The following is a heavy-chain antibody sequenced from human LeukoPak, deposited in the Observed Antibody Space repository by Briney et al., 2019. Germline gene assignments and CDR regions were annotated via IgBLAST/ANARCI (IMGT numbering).Heavy chain of an antibody. CDR3: AKGGINFSISGCYKRGPNN. D-gene: IGHD3-10*01. V-gene: IGHV3-33*06. CDR1: GFTFSHYA. J-gene: IGHJ4*02. Sequence: PGTSLRLSCATSGFTFSHYAFHWVRQASGKGLEWVAVIWYDGSHDAYADSVKGRFTVSRDNSKNMLYLQMNSLRVEDTAVYFCAKGGINFSISGCYKRGPNNWGQGPLV. CDR2: IWYDGSHD.